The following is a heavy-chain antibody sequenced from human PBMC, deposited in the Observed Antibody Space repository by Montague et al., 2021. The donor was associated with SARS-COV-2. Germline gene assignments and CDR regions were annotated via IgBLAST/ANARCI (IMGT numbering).Heavy chain of an antibody. CDR2: ISHDGSNK. CDR1: GFTFSAYT. Sequence: SLRLSCAASGFTFSAYTIHWVRQAPGKGLEWVALISHDGSNKYYADSVKGRFTISRDNSKNTLYVQMNSLRAEDTAVYYCARERVITMVRGVIRPTKWFDPWGQGTLVTVSS. J-gene: IGHJ5*02. CDR3: ARERVITMVRGVIRPTKWFDP. V-gene: IGHV3-30*04. D-gene: IGHD3-10*01.